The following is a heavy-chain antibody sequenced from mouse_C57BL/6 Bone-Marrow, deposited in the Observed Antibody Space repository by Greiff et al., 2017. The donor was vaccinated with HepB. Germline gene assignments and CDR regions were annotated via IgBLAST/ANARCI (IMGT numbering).Heavy chain of an antibody. D-gene: IGHD1-1*01. J-gene: IGHJ2*01. Sequence: VQLQQSGAELVRPGASVKLSCTASGFNIKDDYMHWVKQRPEQGLEWIGWIDPENGDTEYASKFQGKATITADTSSNTAYLQLSSLTSEDTAVYYCTTEDGSSYGNFDYWGQGTTLTVSS. CDR1: GFNIKDDY. CDR2: IDPENGDT. V-gene: IGHV14-4*01. CDR3: TTEDGSSYGNFDY.